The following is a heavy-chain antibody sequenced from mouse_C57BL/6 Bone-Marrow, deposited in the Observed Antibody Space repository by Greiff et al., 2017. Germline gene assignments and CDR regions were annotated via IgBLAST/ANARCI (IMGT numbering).Heavy chain of an antibody. CDR1: GFNIKNTY. CDR3: APHYYGSSSYYYAMDY. D-gene: IGHD1-1*01. V-gene: IGHV14-3*01. J-gene: IGHJ4*01. Sequence: VQLQQSVAELVRPGASVKLSCTASGFNIKNTYMHWVKQRPEQGLEWIGRIDPANGNTKYAPKFQGKATITADTSSNTAYLQLSSLTSEDTAIYYCAPHYYGSSSYYYAMDYWGQGTSVTVSS. CDR2: IDPANGNT.